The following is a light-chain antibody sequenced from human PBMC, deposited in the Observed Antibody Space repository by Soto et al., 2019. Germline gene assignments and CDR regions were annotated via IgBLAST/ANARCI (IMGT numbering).Light chain of an antibody. CDR1: QSVSNS. J-gene: IGKJ3*01. CDR2: EAS. CDR3: QQRSNWPQFT. Sequence: EIVLTQSPATLSLSPGERATLSCRASQSVSNSLAWYQQKPGQAPRLLIYEASKRATGIPARFSGSGSGTDFTLTISSLEPEDFALYYCQQRSNWPQFTFGPGTKVDIK. V-gene: IGKV3-11*01.